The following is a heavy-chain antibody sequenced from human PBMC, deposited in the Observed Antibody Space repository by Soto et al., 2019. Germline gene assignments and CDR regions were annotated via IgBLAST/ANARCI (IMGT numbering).Heavy chain of an antibody. J-gene: IGHJ5*02. CDR2: ISAYNGNT. D-gene: IGHD1-26*01. CDR3: ARVVGALGHWFDP. V-gene: IGHV1-18*01. CDR1: GYTFTSYG. Sequence: QVQLVQSGGEVKKPGASVKVSCKASGYTFTSYGISWVRQAPGQGLEWMGRISAYNGNTNYAQKLXXRXXMTTATSTSTAYMELRSLRSDDTAVYYCARVVGALGHWFDPWGQGTLVTVSS.